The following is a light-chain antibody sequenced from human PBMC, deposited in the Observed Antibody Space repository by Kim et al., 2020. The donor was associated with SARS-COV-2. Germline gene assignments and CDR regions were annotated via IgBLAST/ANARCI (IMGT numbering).Light chain of an antibody. CDR3: QTWGPGIRV. CDR1: NGNENYD. J-gene: IGLJ3*02. V-gene: IGLV4-69*01. CDR2: VNSDGRH. Sequence: ASVKLTCTRSNGNENYDSAWHQQQPGKGPRYLMKVNSDGRHSKGDGIPDRFSGSSSGAERYLTISSLQSDDEADYYCQTWGPGIRVFGGGTQLTVL.